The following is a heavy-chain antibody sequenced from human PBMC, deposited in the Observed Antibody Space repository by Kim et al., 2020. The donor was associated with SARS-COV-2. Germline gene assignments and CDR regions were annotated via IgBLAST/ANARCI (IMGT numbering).Heavy chain of an antibody. J-gene: IGHJ4*02. V-gene: IGHV4-39*01. CDR3: ARLWYGGDRRIGY. CDR1: GGSISISNYH. CDR2: IYYSGST. D-gene: IGHD4-17*01. Sequence: SETLSLTCTVSGGSISISNYHWGWIRQPPGKGLEWIGGIYYSGSTYYNPSLKSRVTISVDTSKNQFSLKLSSVTAADTAVYYCARLWYGGDRRIGYWGQGTLVTVSS.